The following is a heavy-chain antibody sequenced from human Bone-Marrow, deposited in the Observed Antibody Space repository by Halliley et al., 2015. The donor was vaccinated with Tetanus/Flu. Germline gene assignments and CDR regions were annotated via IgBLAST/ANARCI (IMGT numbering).Heavy chain of an antibody. V-gene: IGHV3-7*03. J-gene: IGHJ4*02. CDR2: INQDGREK. CDR3: ARGGKYSSSFDY. Sequence: GVANINQDGREKYYVDSLKGRFSISRDNAKNSLYLQMNSLRAEDTAVYYCARGGKYSSSFDYWGQGTLVIVSS. D-gene: IGHD6-6*01.